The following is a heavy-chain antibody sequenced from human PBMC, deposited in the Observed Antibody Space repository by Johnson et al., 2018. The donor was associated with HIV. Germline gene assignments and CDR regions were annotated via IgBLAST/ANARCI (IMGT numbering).Heavy chain of an antibody. CDR3: ARQKDYAGNQNVFVS. V-gene: IGHV3-9*01. D-gene: IGHD4-23*01. J-gene: IGHJ3*01. CDR1: GFTFSDYA. CDR2: IRWDGGDK. Sequence: VQLVESGGGLVQPGRSLRLSCAASGFTFSDYAMHWVRQAPGKGLEWVSGIRWDGGDKGYADSVKGRFTISRDNAKNTLYMQMNSLRAEDTAVYYCARQKDYAGNQNVFVSWGKGTMVT.